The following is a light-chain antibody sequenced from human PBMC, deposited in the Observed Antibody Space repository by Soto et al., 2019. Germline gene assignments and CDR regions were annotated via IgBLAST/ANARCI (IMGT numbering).Light chain of an antibody. CDR2: GAS. V-gene: IGKV3-15*01. CDR1: QSVSND. J-gene: IGKJ1*01. CDR3: QQYNNWPPWT. Sequence: IVMTQSPATLSVSPGESATLSCRASQSVSNDLAWYQHKPGQAPRLLIYGASTRATGMPARFSGSGSGTEFTLTISSLQSEDFAVYYCQQYNNWPPWTFGQGTKVEIK.